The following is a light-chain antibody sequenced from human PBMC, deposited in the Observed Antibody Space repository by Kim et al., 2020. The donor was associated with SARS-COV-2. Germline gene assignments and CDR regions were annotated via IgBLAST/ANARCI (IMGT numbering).Light chain of an antibody. Sequence: DIQMTQSRSYLSASVGDRVTITCRTSQSISSHLNWYHQKPGRAPKLLIYAASTLQGGVPSRFSGSGSETDFTLTISSLQPEDFGTYFCQQSYITPFTFGPGTKVDIK. CDR2: AAS. CDR3: QQSYITPFT. J-gene: IGKJ3*01. CDR1: QSISSH. V-gene: IGKV1-39*01.